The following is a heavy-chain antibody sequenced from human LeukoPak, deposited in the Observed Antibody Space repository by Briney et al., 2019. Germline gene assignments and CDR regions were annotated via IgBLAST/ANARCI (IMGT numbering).Heavy chain of an antibody. J-gene: IGHJ6*02. D-gene: IGHD4-17*01. CDR3: ARDQPYGDPAADYYGMDV. Sequence: TSETLSLTCTVSGGSISSGDYYWSWIRQPPGKGLEWIGYIYYSGSTYYNPSLKSRVTISVDTSKNQFSLKLSSVTAADTAVYYCARDQPYGDPAADYYGMDVWGQGTLVTVSS. V-gene: IGHV4-30-4*01. CDR1: GGSISSGDYY. CDR2: IYYSGST.